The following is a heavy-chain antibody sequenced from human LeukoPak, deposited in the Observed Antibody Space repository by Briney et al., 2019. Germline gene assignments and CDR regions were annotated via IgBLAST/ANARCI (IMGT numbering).Heavy chain of an antibody. CDR2: IYSGGST. D-gene: IGHD6-6*01. J-gene: IGHJ4*02. CDR1: GFTVRSNY. Sequence: GGSLRLSCAASGFTVRSNYMSWVRQAPGKGLEWVSVIYSGGSTYYADSVKGRFTISRDNSKNTLYLQMNSLRAEDTAVYYCARGSSSLDFDYWGQGTLVTVSS. CDR3: ARGSSSLDFDY. V-gene: IGHV3-53*01.